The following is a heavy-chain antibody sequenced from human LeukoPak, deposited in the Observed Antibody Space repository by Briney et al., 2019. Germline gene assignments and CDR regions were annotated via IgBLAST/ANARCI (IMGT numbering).Heavy chain of an antibody. J-gene: IGHJ5*02. Sequence: GASVKVSCKASGGTFSSYAISWVRQAPGQGLEWMGGIIPIFGTANYAQKFQGRVTITADKSTSTAYMELSSLRSEDTAVYYCARRIADYSSYNWFDPWGQGTLVTVSS. CDR2: IIPIFGTA. CDR1: GGTFSSYA. V-gene: IGHV1-69*06. CDR3: ARRIADYSSYNWFDP. D-gene: IGHD4-11*01.